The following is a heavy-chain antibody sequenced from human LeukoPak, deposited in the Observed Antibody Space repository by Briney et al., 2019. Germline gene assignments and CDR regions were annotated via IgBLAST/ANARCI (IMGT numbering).Heavy chain of an antibody. CDR3: ARSNSVTSYYHYYYMDV. D-gene: IGHD4-11*01. V-gene: IGHV1-69*05. Sequence: GASVKVSCKASGGTFSSYAISWVRQAPGQGLEWMGGIIPIFGTANYAQKFQGRVTITTDESTSTAYMELSSLRSEDTAVYYCARSNSVTSYYHYYYMDVWGKGTTVTVSS. CDR2: IIPIFGTA. CDR1: GGTFSSYA. J-gene: IGHJ6*03.